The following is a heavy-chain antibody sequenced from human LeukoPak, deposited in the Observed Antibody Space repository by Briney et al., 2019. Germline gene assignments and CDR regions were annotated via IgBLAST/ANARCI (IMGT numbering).Heavy chain of an antibody. V-gene: IGHV3-21*01. D-gene: IGHD1-26*01. CDR3: ARIKVGATGIDY. CDR1: GFTFSSYS. J-gene: IGHJ4*02. Sequence: GGSLRLSCAASGFTFSSYSMNWVRQAPGKGLEWVSSISSSSSYIYYADSVKGRFPISRDNAKNTLYLQMNSLRAEDTAVYYCARIKVGATGIDYWGQGTLVTVSS. CDR2: ISSSSSYI.